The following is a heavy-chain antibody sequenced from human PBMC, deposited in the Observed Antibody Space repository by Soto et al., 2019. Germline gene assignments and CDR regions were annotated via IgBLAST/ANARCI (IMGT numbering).Heavy chain of an antibody. CDR2: IYYTGST. D-gene: IGHD1-26*01. V-gene: IGHV4-59*01. Sequence: PEETLSLTCIVSGASISSYYWSWIRQSPGKGLEWIGYIYYTGSTNYNPSLKSRVTISVDMSKNQFSLKLSPVTAADTAVYSCARAKEYSGRYYSDYWGHGTLVTVSS. J-gene: IGHJ4*01. CDR3: ARAKEYSGRYYSDY. CDR1: GASISSYY.